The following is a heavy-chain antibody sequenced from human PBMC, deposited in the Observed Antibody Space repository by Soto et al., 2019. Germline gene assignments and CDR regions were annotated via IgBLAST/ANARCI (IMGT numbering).Heavy chain of an antibody. CDR1: GYTFTGYY. CDR3: ARDIITMVRGEGGMDV. CDR2: INPNSGGT. D-gene: IGHD3-10*01. J-gene: IGHJ6*02. V-gene: IGHV1-2*02. Sequence: ASVKVSCKASGYTFTGYYMHWVRQAPGQGLEWMGWINPNSGGTNYAQKFQGRVTMTRDTSISTAYMGLSRLRSDDTAVYYCARDIITMVRGEGGMDVRGQGTTVTVSS.